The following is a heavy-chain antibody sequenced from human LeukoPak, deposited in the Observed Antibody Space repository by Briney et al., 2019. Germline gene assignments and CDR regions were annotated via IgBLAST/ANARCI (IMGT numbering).Heavy chain of an antibody. CDR1: GGSISSSSYY. CDR3: ARGRRDPVPIYMIVVVITNPRVAFDI. D-gene: IGHD3-22*01. Sequence: PSETLSLTCTVSGGSISSSSYYWGWIRQPPGKGLEWIGEINHSGSTNYNPSLKSRVTISVDTSKNQFSLKLSSVTAADTAVYYCARGRRDPVPIYMIVVVITNPRVAFDIWGQGTMVTVSS. CDR2: INHSGST. J-gene: IGHJ3*02. V-gene: IGHV4-39*07.